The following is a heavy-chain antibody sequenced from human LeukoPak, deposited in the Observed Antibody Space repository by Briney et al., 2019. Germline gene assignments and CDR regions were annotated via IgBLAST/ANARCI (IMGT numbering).Heavy chain of an antibody. CDR1: GGSFSGYY. D-gene: IGHD1-1*01. Sequence: SETLSLTCAVYGGSFSGYYWSWIRQPPGKGLEWIGEINHSGSTNYNPSLKSRVTITVDTSKNQFSLKLTSVTAADTAVYYCARTTAGRINWFDPWGQGTLVTVSS. CDR2: INHSGST. J-gene: IGHJ5*02. V-gene: IGHV4-34*01. CDR3: ARTTAGRINWFDP.